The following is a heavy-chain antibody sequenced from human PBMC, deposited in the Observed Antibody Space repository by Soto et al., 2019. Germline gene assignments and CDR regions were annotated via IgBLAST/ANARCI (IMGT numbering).Heavy chain of an antibody. V-gene: IGHV3-7*01. J-gene: IGHJ4*02. CDR1: GFSFSSFW. Sequence: PGGSLRLSCAASGFSFSSFWMDWVRQAPGKGLEWVANINPDGSEKHYVDSVKGRLTISRDNARSSLYLQMSSLTAEDSALYYCSRSLDSWGQGTRVTVSS. CDR3: SRSLDS. CDR2: INPDGSEK.